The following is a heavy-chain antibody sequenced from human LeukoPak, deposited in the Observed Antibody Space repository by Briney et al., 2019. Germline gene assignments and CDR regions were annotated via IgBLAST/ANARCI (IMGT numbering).Heavy chain of an antibody. D-gene: IGHD4-17*01. Sequence: SETLSLTCTVSGGSISSYYWSWIRQPAGKGLEWIGRIYTSGSTNYNPSLKSRVTMSVDTSKSQFSLKLSSVTAADTAVYYCARGLITVTTSDAFDIWCQGTMVTVSS. CDR2: IYTSGST. J-gene: IGHJ3*02. CDR1: GGSISSYY. CDR3: ARGLITVTTSDAFDI. V-gene: IGHV4-4*07.